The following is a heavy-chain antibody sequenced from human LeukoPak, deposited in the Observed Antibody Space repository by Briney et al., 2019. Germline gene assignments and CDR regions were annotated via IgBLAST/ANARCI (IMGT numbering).Heavy chain of an antibody. Sequence: SETLSLTCAVYGGSFSGYYWGWIRQPPGKGLEWIGSIYYSGSTYYNPSLKSRVTISVDTSKNQFSLKLSSVTAADTAVYYCARTVRYYYDSSGYREGLYFDYWGQGTLVTVSS. CDR1: GGSFSGYY. J-gene: IGHJ4*02. CDR3: ARTVRYYYDSSGYREGLYFDY. CDR2: IYYSGST. V-gene: IGHV4-39*01. D-gene: IGHD3-22*01.